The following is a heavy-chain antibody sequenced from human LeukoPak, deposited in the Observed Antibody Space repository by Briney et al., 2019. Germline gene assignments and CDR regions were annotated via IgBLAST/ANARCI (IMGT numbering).Heavy chain of an antibody. D-gene: IGHD3-9*01. V-gene: IGHV1-8*01. J-gene: IGHJ4*02. Sequence: ASVKVSCKASGYTFTSYDINWVRQATVQGLEWMGWMNPNSGNTGYAQKFQGRVTMTRNTSISTAYMELSSLRSEDTAVYYCAKDYDILTGYYNYWGQGTLVTVSS. CDR2: MNPNSGNT. CDR1: GYTFTSYD. CDR3: AKDYDILTGYYNY.